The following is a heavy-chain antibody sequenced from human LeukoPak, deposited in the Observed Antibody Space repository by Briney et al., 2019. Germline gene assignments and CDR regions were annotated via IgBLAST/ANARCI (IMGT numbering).Heavy chain of an antibody. J-gene: IGHJ4*02. V-gene: IGHV4-39*01. CDR3: ASSTGDY. CDR2: IYYSGST. Sequence: SETLSLTCTVSGGSISSSSYYWGWIRQPPGKGLEWIGSIYYSGSTYYNPSLKSRVTISVDTSKNQFSLKLSSVTAADTAVYYCASSTGDYWGQGTLVTVSS. D-gene: IGHD4-17*01. CDR1: GGSISSSSYY.